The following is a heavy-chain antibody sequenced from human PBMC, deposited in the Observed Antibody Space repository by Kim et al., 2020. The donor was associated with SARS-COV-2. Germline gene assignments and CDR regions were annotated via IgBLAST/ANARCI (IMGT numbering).Heavy chain of an antibody. CDR2: SSNTNIYT. CDR3: ARDLAAGTFGVFDY. Sequence: GGSLRLSCVVSGFTLSDYYMSWIRQAPGKGLEWISYSSNTNIYTDYADSVKGRFTISRDNAKNSLYLHMTSLRAEDTAVYYCARDLAAGTFGVFDYWCQG. V-gene: IGHV3-11*05. J-gene: IGHJ4*02. D-gene: IGHD6-13*01. CDR1: GFTLSDYY.